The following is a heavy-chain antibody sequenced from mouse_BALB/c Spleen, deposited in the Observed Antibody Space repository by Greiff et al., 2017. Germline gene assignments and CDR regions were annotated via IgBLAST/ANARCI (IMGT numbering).Heavy chain of an antibody. CDR2: ISSGGSYT. J-gene: IGHJ3*01. Sequence: EVNVVESGGGLVKPGGSLKLSCAASGFTFSSYAMSWVRQTPEKRLEWVATISSGGSYTYYPDSVKGRFTISRDNAKNTLYLQMSSLRSEDTAMYYCAREDPYWGQGTLVTVSA. CDR3: AREDPY. V-gene: IGHV5-9-3*01. CDR1: GFTFSSYA.